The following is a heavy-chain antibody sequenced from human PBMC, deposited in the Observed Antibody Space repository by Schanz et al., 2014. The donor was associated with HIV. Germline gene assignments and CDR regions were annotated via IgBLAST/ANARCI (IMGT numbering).Heavy chain of an antibody. J-gene: IGHJ4*02. V-gene: IGHV3-30*18. CDR3: AKVGRIYSTTWIDH. CDR1: GFTFRNFG. Sequence: QVQLVESGGGVVQPGRSLRLSCAASGFTFRNFGMHWVRQAPGKGLEWVAALSFDGSLKTYAESVKGRFTISRDNSKNTVYLQMNSLRGEDSAVYYCAKVGRIYSTTWIDHWGQGTLVTVSS. D-gene: IGHD6-13*01. CDR2: LSFDGSLK.